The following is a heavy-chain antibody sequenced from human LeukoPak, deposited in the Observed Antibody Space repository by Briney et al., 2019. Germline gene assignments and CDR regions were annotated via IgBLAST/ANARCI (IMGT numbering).Heavy chain of an antibody. CDR2: INPSGGST. CDR3: ARDVQPTDYDILTGYYLDY. CDR1: GYTFTSYY. D-gene: IGHD3-9*01. V-gene: IGHV1-46*01. J-gene: IGHJ4*02. Sequence: ASVKVSCKASGYTFTSYYMHWVRQAPGQGLKWMGIINPSGGSTSYAQKFQGRVTMTRDTSTSTVYMELSSLRSEDTAVYYCARDVQPTDYDILTGYYLDYWGQGTLVTVSS.